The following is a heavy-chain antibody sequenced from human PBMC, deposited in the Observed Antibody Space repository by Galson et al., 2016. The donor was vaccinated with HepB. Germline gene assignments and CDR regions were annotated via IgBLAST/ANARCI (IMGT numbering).Heavy chain of an antibody. V-gene: IGHV3-13*01. J-gene: IGHJ2*01. CDR1: GFTFSTGD. Sequence: SLRLSCAASGFTFSTGDLHWVRQATGKGLEWVSAIGLAGDTYYLASVRGRFTISRENVRNSLYLQMTSLRAGDTAVYYCARARSVGLGKWTWYFDLWGRGTLVTVSS. CDR2: IGLAGDT. D-gene: IGHD3-16*01. CDR3: ARARSVGLGKWTWYFDL.